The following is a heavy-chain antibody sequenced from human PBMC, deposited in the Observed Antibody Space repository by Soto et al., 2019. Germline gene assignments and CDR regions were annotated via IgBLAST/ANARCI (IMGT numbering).Heavy chain of an antibody. J-gene: IGHJ4*02. D-gene: IGHD6-25*01. CDR2: INVSGALT. Sequence: GGSLRLSCAASGFPFDSHGMAWVRQSPGKGLQWVSSINVSGALTYYIESVKGRFTISRDNSEHTLYLQMDNLEADDTAIYYCVKDTQRLETDFDSWGPGTLVTVSS. CDR3: VKDTQRLETDFDS. V-gene: IGHV3-23*01. CDR1: GFPFDSHG.